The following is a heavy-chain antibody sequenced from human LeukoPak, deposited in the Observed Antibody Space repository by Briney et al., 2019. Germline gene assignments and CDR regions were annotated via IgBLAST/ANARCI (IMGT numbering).Heavy chain of an antibody. CDR2: IYTSGST. V-gene: IGHV4-4*07. D-gene: IGHD6-19*01. Sequence: SETLSLTCTVSVGSISSYYWSWIRQPAGEGLEWIGRIYTSGSTNYHRSLKSRVTMTVDTSKNQFSLKLSSVTAADTAVYYCARIAVAGRGDAFDIWGQGTMVTVSS. J-gene: IGHJ3*02. CDR1: VGSISSYY. CDR3: ARIAVAGRGDAFDI.